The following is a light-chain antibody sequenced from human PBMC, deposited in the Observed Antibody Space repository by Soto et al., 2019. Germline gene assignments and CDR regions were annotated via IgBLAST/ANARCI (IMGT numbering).Light chain of an antibody. J-gene: IGKJ1*01. CDR2: GAS. CDR3: QQYGSSPQT. Sequence: EIVLTQSPGTLSLSPGERATLSCRASQSVPSDYLAWYHQRPGQAPRLLIYGASHRATGIPDRFSGSGSGTDFTLTISRLEPEDFAVFFCQQYGSSPQTFGQGTKVDIK. CDR1: QSVPSDY. V-gene: IGKV3-20*01.